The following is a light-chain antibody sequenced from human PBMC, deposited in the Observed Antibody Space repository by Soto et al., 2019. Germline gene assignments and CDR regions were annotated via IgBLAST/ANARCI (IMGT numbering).Light chain of an antibody. J-gene: IGKJ3*01. CDR3: QQYYSTPLT. Sequence: DIVMTQSPDSLAVSLGERATINCKSSQSVLYSSNNKNQLAWYQQRPGQPPKLLIYWASTRESGVPDRFSGSGSGTDFTLTISSLQAEDVAVYYCQQYYSTPLTFGPGTKVDIK. CDR2: WAS. V-gene: IGKV4-1*01. CDR1: QSVLYSSNNKNQ.